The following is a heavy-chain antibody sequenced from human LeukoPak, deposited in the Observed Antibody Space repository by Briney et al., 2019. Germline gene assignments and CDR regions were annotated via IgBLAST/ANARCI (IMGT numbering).Heavy chain of an antibody. CDR2: IKSKTDGGTT. Sequence: KAGGSLRLSCAASGFPFSNAWMSWVRQAPGKGLEWVGRIKSKTDGGTTNYDAPLKGRFTISRDDSKNTLYLKMNSLKTEDTAVYYCTTDYYDSSGSYWGQGPLVTVSS. J-gene: IGHJ4*02. CDR3: TTDYYDSSGSY. V-gene: IGHV3-15*01. CDR1: GFPFSNAW. D-gene: IGHD3-22*01.